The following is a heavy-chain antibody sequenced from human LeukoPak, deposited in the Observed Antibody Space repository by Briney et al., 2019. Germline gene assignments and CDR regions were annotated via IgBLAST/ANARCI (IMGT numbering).Heavy chain of an antibody. V-gene: IGHV3-48*03. CDR3: AEPGITMIGGV. D-gene: IGHD3-10*02. J-gene: IGHJ6*04. CDR1: GFTFSSYE. CDR2: ISSSGSTI. Sequence: GGSLRLSCAASGFTFSSYEMNWVRQAPGKGLEWVSYISSSGSTIYYADSVKGRFTIFRDNAKNSLYLQVNSLRAEDTAVYYCAEPGITMIGGVWGKGTTVTISS.